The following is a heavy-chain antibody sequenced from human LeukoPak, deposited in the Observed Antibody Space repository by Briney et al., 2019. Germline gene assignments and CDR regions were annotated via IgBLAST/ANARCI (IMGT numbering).Heavy chain of an antibody. J-gene: IGHJ3*02. CDR1: GGSISSGDYY. CDR3: ARDLAGSGYDAFDI. CDR2: IYYSGST. D-gene: IGHD6-19*01. Sequence: SETLSLTCTVSGGSISSGDYYWSWIRQPPGKGLEWIGYIYYSGSTYYNSSLKSRVTISVDTSKNQFSLKLGSVTAADTAVYYCARDLAGSGYDAFDIWGQGTMVTVSS. V-gene: IGHV4-30-4*08.